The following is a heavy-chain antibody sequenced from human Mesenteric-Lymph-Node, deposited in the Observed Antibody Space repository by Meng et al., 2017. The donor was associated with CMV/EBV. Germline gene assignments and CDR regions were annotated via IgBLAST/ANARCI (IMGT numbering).Heavy chain of an antibody. V-gene: IGHV5-51*01. CDR2: IYPDDSDT. D-gene: IGHD3-16*01. CDR3: ARAGGDYDWYFDL. CDR1: GYTFTNYW. Sequence: GESLKISCKGSGYTFTNYWIGWVRQMPGKGLEWMAIIYPDDSDTRYSPSFQGQVTISADKSINTAYLHWSSLRAAASGIYYCARAGGDYDWYFDLWGRGTLVTVSS. J-gene: IGHJ2*01.